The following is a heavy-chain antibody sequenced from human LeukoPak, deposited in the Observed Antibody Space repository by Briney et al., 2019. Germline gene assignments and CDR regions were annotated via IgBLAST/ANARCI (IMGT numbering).Heavy chain of an antibody. CDR2: ISYDGSNK. V-gene: IGHV3-30*03. CDR1: GFIFSSYG. J-gene: IGHJ4*02. CDR3: ARDPAKFWSGHDY. D-gene: IGHD3-3*01. Sequence: PGGSLRLSCTASGFIFSSYGMHWVRQAPGKGLEWVAVISYDGSNKYYADSVKGRFTISRDNSKNTLYVQMNSLRAEDTAAYYCARDPAKFWSGHDYWGQGTLVTVSS.